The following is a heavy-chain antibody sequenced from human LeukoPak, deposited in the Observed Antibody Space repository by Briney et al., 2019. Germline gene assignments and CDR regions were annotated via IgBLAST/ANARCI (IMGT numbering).Heavy chain of an antibody. CDR2: ISSSSTTI. J-gene: IGHJ3*02. Sequence: PGGSLRLSCAASGFTFSSYTMNWVRQATGKGLEWVSYISSSSTTIYYADSVRGRFTISRDNAKNSLYLQMNSLRAEDTAVYYCARVLKGGDLYAFDIWGQGTMVTVSS. CDR3: ARVLKGGDLYAFDI. V-gene: IGHV3-48*01. CDR1: GFTFSSYT. D-gene: IGHD3-10*01.